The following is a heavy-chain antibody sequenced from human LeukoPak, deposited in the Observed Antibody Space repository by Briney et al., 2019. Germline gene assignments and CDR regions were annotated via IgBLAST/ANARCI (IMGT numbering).Heavy chain of an antibody. CDR3: AGRGIAVADYPY. CDR1: GGSISSYY. D-gene: IGHD6-19*01. CDR2: IYYSGST. J-gene: IGHJ4*02. V-gene: IGHV4-59*08. Sequence: SETLSLTCTVSGGSISSYYWSWIRQPPGKGLEWIGYIYYSGSTNYNPSLNRRVTISVDTSKNQFSLKLSSVTAADTAVYYCAGRGIAVADYPYWGQGTLVTVSS.